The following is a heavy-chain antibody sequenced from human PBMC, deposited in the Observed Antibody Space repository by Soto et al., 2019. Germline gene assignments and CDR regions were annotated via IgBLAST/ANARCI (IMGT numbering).Heavy chain of an antibody. J-gene: IGHJ4*02. CDR1: GFTFSSYA. Sequence: GGSLRLSCAASGFTFSSYAMSWVRQAPGKGLEWVSAISGSGGSTYYADSVKGRFTISRDNSKNTLYLQMNSLRAEDTAVYYCAKPHIVLVPAATGNYFDYWGQGTLVTVSS. CDR2: ISGSGGST. D-gene: IGHD2-2*01. V-gene: IGHV3-23*01. CDR3: AKPHIVLVPAATGNYFDY.